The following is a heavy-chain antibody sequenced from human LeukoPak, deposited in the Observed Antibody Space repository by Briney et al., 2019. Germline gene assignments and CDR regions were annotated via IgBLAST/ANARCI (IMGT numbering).Heavy chain of an antibody. CDR1: GFTFSSYW. CDR2: INSDGSST. V-gene: IGHV3-74*01. Sequence: GGSLRLSCAASGFTFSSYWMHWVRQAPGKGLVWVSRINSDGSSTSYADSVKGRFTISRDNAKNTLYLQMNSLRAEDTAVYYCARDASYYYDSSGLDYWGQGTLVTVSS. J-gene: IGHJ4*02. CDR3: ARDASYYYDSSGLDY. D-gene: IGHD3-22*01.